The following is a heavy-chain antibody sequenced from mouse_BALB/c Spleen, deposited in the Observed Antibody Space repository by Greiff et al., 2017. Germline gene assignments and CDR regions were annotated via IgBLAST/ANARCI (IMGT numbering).Heavy chain of an antibody. CDR2: IYPGDGDT. Sequence: VQLQQSGAELARPGASVKLSCEASGYTFTSYWLQWVKQRPGKGLEWIGAIYPGDGDTRYTQKFKGKATLTADKSSSTAYMQLSSLASEDSAVYYCARALTPIDWYIDVWGAGTTVTVSS. CDR1: GYTFTSYW. V-gene: IGHV1-87*01. CDR3: ARALTPIDWYIDV. D-gene: IGHD2-13*01. J-gene: IGHJ1*01.